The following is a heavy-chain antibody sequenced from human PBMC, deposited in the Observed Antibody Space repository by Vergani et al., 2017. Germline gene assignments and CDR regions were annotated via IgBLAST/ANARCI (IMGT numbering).Heavy chain of an antibody. CDR2: IYYSGST. J-gene: IGHJ6*02. CDR3: ARGAVAGLYYYYGMDV. CDR1: GGSISSYY. Sequence: QVQLQESGPGLVKPSETLSLTCTVSGGSISSYYWSWIRQPPGKGLEWIGYIYYSGSTNYNPSLKGRVTISVDTSKNQFSLKLSYVTAADTAVYYCARGAVAGLYYYYGMDVWGQGTTVTVSS. V-gene: IGHV4-59*01. D-gene: IGHD6-19*01.